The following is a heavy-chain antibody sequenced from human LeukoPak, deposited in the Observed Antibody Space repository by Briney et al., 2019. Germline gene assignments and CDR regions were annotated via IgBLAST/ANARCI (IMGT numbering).Heavy chain of an antibody. CDR1: GYTFTGYY. Sequence: GASVKVSFKASGYTFTGYYMHWVRQAPGQGLEWMGWINPNSGGTNYAQKFQGRVTMTRDTSISTAYMELSRLRSDDTAVYYCARDTPRPVPRGFEYWGQGNLVTVSS. CDR2: INPNSGGT. J-gene: IGHJ4*02. CDR3: ARDTPRPVPRGFEY. V-gene: IGHV1-2*02.